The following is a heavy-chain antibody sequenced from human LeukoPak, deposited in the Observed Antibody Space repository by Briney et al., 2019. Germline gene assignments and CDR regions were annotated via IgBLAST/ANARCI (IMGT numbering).Heavy chain of an antibody. CDR3: VRARAHPARFNA. Sequence: GESLNISCEASGYSFTTQWIGWVRLMPGKGLEWMGIIWPGDSDTRYSPSFQGQVTISVDKSIDTAYLEWSSLKVSDTAMYYCVRARAHPARFNAWGQGTLVTVSS. V-gene: IGHV5-51*01. CDR1: GYSFTTQW. J-gene: IGHJ5*02. CDR2: IWPGDSDT.